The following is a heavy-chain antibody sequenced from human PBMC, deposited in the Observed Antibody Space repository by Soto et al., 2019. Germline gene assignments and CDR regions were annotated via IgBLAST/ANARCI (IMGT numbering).Heavy chain of an antibody. CDR1: GDSVSSNTAA. J-gene: IGHJ4*02. Sequence: SQTLSLTCAISGDSVSSNTAAWNWIRQSPSRGLEWLGRTYYRSKWYNDYAVSVKSRITINPDTSRNQFSLRLNSVTPEDTALYYCVRDVGFDFDYWGLGTLVTVSS. V-gene: IGHV6-1*01. CDR3: VRDVGFDFDY. D-gene: IGHD1-26*01. CDR2: TYYRSKWYN.